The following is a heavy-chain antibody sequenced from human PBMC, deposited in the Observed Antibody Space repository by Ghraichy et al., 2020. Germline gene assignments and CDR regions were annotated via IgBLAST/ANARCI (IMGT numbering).Heavy chain of an antibody. V-gene: IGHV3-23*01. D-gene: IGHD2-8*02. CDR1: GFTFSSYA. CDR2: ISGGGGTT. CDR3: AKGMGGVYYSGVDV. J-gene: IGHJ6*02. Sequence: GGSLRLSCAASGFTFSSYAMSWVRQAPGKGLEWVSVISGGGGTTNYGDSVKGRLTISRDNSKNTLYLEMNSLRAEDTAVYYCAKGMGGVYYSGVDVWGQGTTVTVSS.